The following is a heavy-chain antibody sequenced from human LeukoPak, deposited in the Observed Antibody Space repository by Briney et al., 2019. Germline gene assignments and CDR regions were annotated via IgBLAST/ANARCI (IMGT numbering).Heavy chain of an antibody. J-gene: IGHJ4*02. V-gene: IGHV4-31*03. CDR2: IYYSGST. CDR1: GGSISSGGYY. Sequence: PSETLSLTCTVCGGSISSGGYYWSWIRQHPGKGLEWIGYIYYSGSTYYNPSLRSRVTISVDTSKNQFSLKLSSVTAADTAVYYCAVKAGYSGYYWGQGTLVTVSS. D-gene: IGHD5-12*01. CDR3: AVKAGYSGYY.